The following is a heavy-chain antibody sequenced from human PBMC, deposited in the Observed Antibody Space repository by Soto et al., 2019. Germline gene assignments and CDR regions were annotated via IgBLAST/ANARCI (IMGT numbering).Heavy chain of an antibody. CDR3: ARDLVGARGGGVDV. CDR1: GFSVSGSY. Sequence: GGSLRLSCAASGFSVSGSYMSWVRQAPGKGLEWVSVIYTDGTTYYADSVKGRFTFSRDNSKNTLYLQMNSLRAEDTAVYYCARDLVGARGGGVDVWGQGTTVTVSS. J-gene: IGHJ6*02. D-gene: IGHD1-26*01. V-gene: IGHV3-53*01. CDR2: IYTDGTT.